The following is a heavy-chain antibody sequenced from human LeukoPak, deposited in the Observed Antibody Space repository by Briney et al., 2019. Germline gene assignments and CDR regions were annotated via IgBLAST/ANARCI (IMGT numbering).Heavy chain of an antibody. D-gene: IGHD3-22*01. Sequence: GGSLRLSCAASGFTFSSYGMSWVRQAPGKGLEWVSAISGSGGSTYYADSVKGRFTISRDNFKNTLYLQMNSLRAEDTAVYYCAKVRRSGYHPVDYWGQGTLVTVSS. CDR3: AKVRRSGYHPVDY. J-gene: IGHJ4*02. CDR2: ISGSGGST. CDR1: GFTFSSYG. V-gene: IGHV3-23*01.